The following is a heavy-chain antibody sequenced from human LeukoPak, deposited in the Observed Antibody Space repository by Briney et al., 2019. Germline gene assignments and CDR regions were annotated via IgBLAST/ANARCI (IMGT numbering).Heavy chain of an antibody. Sequence: GGSLRLYSAASGFTFSSYAMSWVRQAPGKGLEWLSGISDSGGVTNYADSVKGRFTISRDNSKNTVYLEMNSLRAEDTAVYYCVKAVVSTGGQFDYRGQGTLVTVSS. D-gene: IGHD3-22*01. CDR3: VKAVVSTGGQFDY. J-gene: IGHJ4*02. CDR2: ISDSGGVT. V-gene: IGHV3-23*01. CDR1: GFTFSSYA.